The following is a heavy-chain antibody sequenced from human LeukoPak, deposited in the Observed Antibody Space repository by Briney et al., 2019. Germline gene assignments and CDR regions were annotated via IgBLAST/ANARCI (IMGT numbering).Heavy chain of an antibody. D-gene: IGHD3-3*01. J-gene: IGHJ5*02. CDR2: IDPSDSYT. CDR1: GYSFTSYW. CDR3: TRLRTYRRGFDP. V-gene: IGHV5-10-1*01. Sequence: GESLKISCQGSGYSFTSYWISWVRQMPGKGLEWMGRIDPSDSYTNYSPSFQGHVTISADKSISTAYLQWSSLKASDTAMYYCTRLRTYRRGFDPWGQGTLVTVSS.